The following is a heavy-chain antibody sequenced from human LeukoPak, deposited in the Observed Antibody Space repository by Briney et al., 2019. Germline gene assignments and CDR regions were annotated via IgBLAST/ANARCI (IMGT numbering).Heavy chain of an antibody. CDR3: ARGGWSLDL. J-gene: IGHJ2*01. V-gene: IGHV4-59*01. Sequence: SETLSLTCTVSGGSISSYYWSWIRQPPGKGLEWIGYIYYSGSTNYNPSLKSRVTMSVDPSKNQFSLKLTSVTAADTAVYYCARGGWSLDLWGRGTLVTVSS. D-gene: IGHD3-16*01. CDR1: GGSISSYY. CDR2: IYYSGST.